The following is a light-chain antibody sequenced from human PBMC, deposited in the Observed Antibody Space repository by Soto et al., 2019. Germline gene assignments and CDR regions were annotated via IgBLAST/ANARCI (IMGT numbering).Light chain of an antibody. J-gene: IGLJ1*01. CDR3: SSYTSTNTLYV. Sequence: QSALTQPASVSGSPGQSITISCTGTSSDVGGYNFVSWFQQHPGKAPKLMIYDVSDRPSGVSNRFSGSKSGNTASLTISGLQAADEADYYCSSYTSTNTLYVFGSGTKLTVL. CDR2: DVS. CDR1: SSDVGGYNF. V-gene: IGLV2-14*01.